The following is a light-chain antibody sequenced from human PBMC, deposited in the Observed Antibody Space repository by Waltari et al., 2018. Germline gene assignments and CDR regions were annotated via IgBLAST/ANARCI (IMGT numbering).Light chain of an antibody. CDR2: EVR. J-gene: IGLJ2*01. Sequence: QSALTQPASVSGSPGQSITISCTGTSSDVGSYNRVSWYQQPPGTAPKLMIYEVRHRPSGVSKRFSGSKSGNTASLTISGLQAEDEADYYCASYTSSSTYVFGGGTKLTVL. CDR1: SSDVGSYNR. CDR3: ASYTSSSTYV. V-gene: IGLV2-14*01.